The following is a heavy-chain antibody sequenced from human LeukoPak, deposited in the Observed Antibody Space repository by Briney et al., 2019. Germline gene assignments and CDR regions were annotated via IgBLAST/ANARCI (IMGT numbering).Heavy chain of an antibody. D-gene: IGHD3-3*01. CDR1: GYTFTSYG. CDR2: ISAYNGNT. V-gene: IGHV1-18*01. CDR3: ARDGPSYYDFWSGYRYAFDI. Sequence: ASVKVSCKASGYTFTSYGISWVRQAPGQGLEWVGWISAYNGNTNYAQKLQGRVTMTTDTSTSTAYMELRSLRSDDTAVYYCARDGPSYYDFWSGYRYAFDIWGQGTMVTVSS. J-gene: IGHJ3*02.